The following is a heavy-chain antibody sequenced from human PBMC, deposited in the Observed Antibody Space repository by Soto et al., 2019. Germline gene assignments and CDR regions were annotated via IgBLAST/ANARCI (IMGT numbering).Heavy chain of an antibody. V-gene: IGHV4-39*01. D-gene: IGHD2-21*01. CDR1: CGKSRNISYC. Sequence: SETMSLTCTVACGKSRNISYCWGRKSQNPGKGLEWIGSIYYSGGTYYNPSLKSRVTISVDTSKNQFSLKLSSVTAADTAVYYCASQDSPDYYYYGMDVWGQGTTVTVSS. CDR3: ASQDSPDYYYYGMDV. CDR2: IYYSGGT. J-gene: IGHJ6*02.